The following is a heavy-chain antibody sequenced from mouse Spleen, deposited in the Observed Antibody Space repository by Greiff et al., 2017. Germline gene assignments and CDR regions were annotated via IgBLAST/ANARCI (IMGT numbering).Heavy chain of an antibody. CDR1: GYAFTNYL. V-gene: IGHV1-54*01. Sequence: LQESGAELVRPGTSVKVSCKASGYAFTNYLIEWVKQRPGQGLEWIGVINPGSGGTNYNEKFKGKATLTADKSSSTAYMQLSSLTSDDSAVYFCARSVHDGYYAYYYAMDYWGQGTSVTVSS. J-gene: IGHJ4*01. D-gene: IGHD2-3*01. CDR2: INPGSGGT. CDR3: ARSVHDGYYAYYYAMDY.